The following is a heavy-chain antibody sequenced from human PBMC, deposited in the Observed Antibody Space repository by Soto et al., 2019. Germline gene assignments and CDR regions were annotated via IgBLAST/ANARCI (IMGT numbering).Heavy chain of an antibody. D-gene: IGHD2-2*01. CDR2: IWYDGSNK. CDR3: ARDECSSTSCSMLNYYYYYYMDV. CDR1: GFTFSSYG. V-gene: IGHV3-33*08. Sequence: GESLKISCAASGFTFSSYGMHWVRQAPGKGLEWVAVIWYDGSNKYYADSVKGRFTISRDNSKNTLYLQMNSLRAEDTAVYYCARDECSSTSCSMLNYYYYYYMDVWGKGTTVTVSS. J-gene: IGHJ6*03.